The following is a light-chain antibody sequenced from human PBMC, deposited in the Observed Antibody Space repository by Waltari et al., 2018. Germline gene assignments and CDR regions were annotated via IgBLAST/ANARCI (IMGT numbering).Light chain of an antibody. Sequence: EIVLTQSPDILSLSPGERAPLSCRASQTVSSAYLAWYQHKPGLAPRLVIYGASSRATGIPDRFSGSGSVTDFTLTISRLEPEDFAVYYCQHYGTPPFTFGPGTKVDI. CDR3: QHYGTPPFT. V-gene: IGKV3-20*01. J-gene: IGKJ3*01. CDR2: GAS. CDR1: QTVSSAY.